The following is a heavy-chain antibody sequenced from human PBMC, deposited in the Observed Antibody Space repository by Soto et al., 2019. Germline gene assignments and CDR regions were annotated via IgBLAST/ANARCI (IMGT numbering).Heavy chain of an antibody. CDR2: IRGFSPYT. V-gene: IGHV3-21*01. J-gene: IGHJ6*02. CDR3: ARDRGYDAHDYYYNAMDV. Sequence: PXGSLRLSFISSGFTFRTYTMNWVRQAPGKGLEWVSGIRGFSPYTFYAESVKGRFTISRDNAKNSLYLQMNSLRAEDTAVYYCARDRGYDAHDYYYNAMDVWGQGTTVTVSS. CDR1: GFTFRTYT. D-gene: IGHD2-15*01.